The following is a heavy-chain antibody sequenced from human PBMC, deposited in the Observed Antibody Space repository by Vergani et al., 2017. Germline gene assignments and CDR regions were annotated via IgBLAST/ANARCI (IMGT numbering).Heavy chain of an antibody. CDR1: GFTSSYYG. J-gene: IGHJ1*01. V-gene: IGHV3-30*03. D-gene: IGHD1-1*01. Sequence: QVHQVESGGGVVQPGRSLTLSCVVSGFTSSYYGMHWVRQAPGKGLEWVAVISYDGTQKYYADSVKGRFTISRDNSKSTLYLQMNSLRTEDTAVYYCATKSXGTPGCQIGYFREWGQGTLVTVSS. CDR3: ATKSXGTPGCQIGYFRE. CDR2: ISYDGTQK.